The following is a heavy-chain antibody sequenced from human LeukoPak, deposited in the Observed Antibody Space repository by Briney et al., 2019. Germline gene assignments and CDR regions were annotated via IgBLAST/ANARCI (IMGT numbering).Heavy chain of an antibody. Sequence: PGGSLRLSCAASGLAFSAYKMHWVRQAPRKGLVWVSRISTDGYTTDYADFVQGRFPASRDNTKNTWSLEMNSLRAEDTAVYYCVVGGSPGYWGQGTLVTVSS. CDR1: GLAFSAYK. CDR3: VVGGSPGY. J-gene: IGHJ4*02. CDR2: ISTDGYTT. D-gene: IGHD2-15*01. V-gene: IGHV3-74*01.